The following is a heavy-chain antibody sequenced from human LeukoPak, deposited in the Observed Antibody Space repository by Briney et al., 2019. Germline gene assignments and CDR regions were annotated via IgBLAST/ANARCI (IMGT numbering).Heavy chain of an antibody. Sequence: ASVRVSCKASGYTFTGYDINWVRQATGQGLEWMGWMNPNTGDTGYAQKFQGRVTMTRNSSIDTAYMELSSLRSEDTAVYYCTRGSLSGSSRDYWGQGTLLTVSS. V-gene: IGHV1-8*01. J-gene: IGHJ4*02. CDR2: MNPNTGDT. CDR1: GYTFTGYD. D-gene: IGHD1-26*01. CDR3: TRGSLSGSSRDY.